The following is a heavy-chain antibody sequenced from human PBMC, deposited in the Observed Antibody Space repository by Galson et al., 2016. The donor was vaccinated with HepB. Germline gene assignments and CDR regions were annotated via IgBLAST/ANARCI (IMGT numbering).Heavy chain of an antibody. CDR2: INTNIGHP. J-gene: IGHJ4*02. Sequence: SVKVSCKASGYSFTNYAMNWVRQAPGQGLEWMGWINTNIGHPTYAQGFTGRFVFSLDTSVSTAYLQISNLKAEDTGVYYCTRGKSERFFYWLSDYWGLGTLVTVSS. V-gene: IGHV7-4-1*02. CDR1: GYSFTNYA. CDR3: TRGKSERFFYWLSDY. D-gene: IGHD3-9*01.